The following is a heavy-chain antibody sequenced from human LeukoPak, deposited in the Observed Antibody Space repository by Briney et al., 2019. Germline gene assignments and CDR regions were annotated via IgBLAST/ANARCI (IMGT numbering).Heavy chain of an antibody. CDR3: ARDPFFGYSSGSNWFDP. J-gene: IGHJ5*02. CDR1: GGSVSSGSYY. V-gene: IGHV4-61*01. CDR2: IYNSGST. Sequence: SETLSLTCTVSGGSVSSGSYYWSWIRQPPGKGLEWIGYIYNSGSTNYNPSLKSRVTMSVDTSKNQFSLKLTSVTAADTAVYYCARDPFFGYSSGSNWFDPWGQGTLVTVSS. D-gene: IGHD5-18*01.